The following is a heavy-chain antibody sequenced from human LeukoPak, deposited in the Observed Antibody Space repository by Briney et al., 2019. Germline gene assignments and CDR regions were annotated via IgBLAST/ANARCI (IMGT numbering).Heavy chain of an antibody. CDR2: IKSKTDGGTT. D-gene: IGHD3-10*01. CDR3: TTGITMVRGVIHLIDY. V-gene: IGHV3-15*01. Sequence: GGSLRLSCAASGFTISDHYMDWVRQAPGKGLEWVGRIKSKTDGGTTDYAAPVKGRFTISRDDSKNTLYLQMNSLKTEDTAVYYCTTGITMVRGVIHLIDYWGQGTLVTVSS. CDR1: GFTISDHY. J-gene: IGHJ4*02.